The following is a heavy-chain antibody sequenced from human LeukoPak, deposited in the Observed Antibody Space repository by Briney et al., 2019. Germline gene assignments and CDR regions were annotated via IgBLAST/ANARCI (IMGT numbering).Heavy chain of an antibody. CDR3: TRDRHLGYCSGGSCYRYDY. J-gene: IGHJ4*02. Sequence: SETLSLTCAVYGGSFSGYCWSWIRQPPGKGLEWIGEINHSGSTNYNPSLKSRVTISVDTSKNQFSLKLSSVTAADTAVYYCTRDRHLGYCSGGSCYRYDYWGQGTLVTVSS. V-gene: IGHV4-34*01. CDR1: GGSFSGYC. CDR2: INHSGST. D-gene: IGHD2-15*01.